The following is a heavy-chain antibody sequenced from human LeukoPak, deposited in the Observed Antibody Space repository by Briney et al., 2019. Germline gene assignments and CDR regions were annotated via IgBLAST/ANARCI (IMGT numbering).Heavy chain of an antibody. CDR1: GGSISSYY. CDR2: IYYSGST. Sequence: SETLSLTCTVSGGSISSYYWSWIRQPPGKGLEWIGYIYYSGSTYYNPSLKSRVTISVDTSKNQFSLKLSSVTAADTAVYYCARDPKLRHYYYGMDVWGQGTTVTVSS. V-gene: IGHV4-59*12. D-gene: IGHD4-17*01. J-gene: IGHJ6*02. CDR3: ARDPKLRHYYYGMDV.